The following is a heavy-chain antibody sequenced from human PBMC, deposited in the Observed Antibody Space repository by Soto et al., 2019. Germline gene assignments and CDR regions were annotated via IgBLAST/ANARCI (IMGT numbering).Heavy chain of an antibody. CDR3: ARDPSIAAAGSWFDP. D-gene: IGHD6-13*01. Sequence: SETLSLTCAVYGGSFSGYYWSWIRQPPGKGLEWIGEINHSGSTNYNPSLKSRVTISVDTSKNQFSLKLSSVTAADTAVYYCARDPSIAAAGSWFDPWGQGTLVTVSS. V-gene: IGHV4-34*01. J-gene: IGHJ5*02. CDR2: INHSGST. CDR1: GGSFSGYY.